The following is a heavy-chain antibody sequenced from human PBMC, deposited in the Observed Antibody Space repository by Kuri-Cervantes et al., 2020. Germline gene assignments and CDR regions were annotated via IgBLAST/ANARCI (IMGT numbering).Heavy chain of an antibody. D-gene: IGHD5-12*01. CDR3: ARTGVYSGYAIWG. CDR1: GGSISSGGYY. Sequence: LRLSCTVSGGSISSGGYYWSWIRQHPGKGLEWIGYIYYSGSTYYNPSLKSRVTISVDTSKNQFSLKLSSVTAADTAVYYCARTGVYSGYAIWGWGQGTLVTVSS. J-gene: IGHJ4*02. CDR2: IYYSGST. V-gene: IGHV4-30-4*08.